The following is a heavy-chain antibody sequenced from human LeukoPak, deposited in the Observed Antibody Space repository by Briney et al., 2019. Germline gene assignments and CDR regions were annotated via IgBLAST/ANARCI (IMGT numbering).Heavy chain of an antibody. CDR1: GFTFSSYA. J-gene: IGHJ4*02. D-gene: IGHD4-17*01. CDR3: AKYGDYRPSKFDY. V-gene: IGHV3-23*01. CDR2: ISGSGGST. Sequence: GGSLRLSCAASGFTFSSYAMSWVRQAPGKGLEWVSAISGSGGSTYYADSVKGRFTISRDNSKNTLYLQMNSLRAEDTAAYYCAKYGDYRPSKFDYWGQGTLVTVSS.